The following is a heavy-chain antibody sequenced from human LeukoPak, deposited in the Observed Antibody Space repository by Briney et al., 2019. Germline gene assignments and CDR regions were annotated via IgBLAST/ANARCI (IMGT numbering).Heavy chain of an antibody. CDR2: IIPIFGTA. Sequence: PVKVSCKASGGTFSNYPITWVRQAPGQGLEWMGGIIPIFGTANYAQKFQGRLTITADESTTTAYMELSSLRSGDTAVYYCAREVNYYDSTAYSTFYFHYGMDVWGQGTSVTVSS. CDR3: AREVNYYDSTAYSTFYFHYGMDV. CDR1: GGTFSNYP. D-gene: IGHD3-22*01. V-gene: IGHV1-69*13. J-gene: IGHJ6*02.